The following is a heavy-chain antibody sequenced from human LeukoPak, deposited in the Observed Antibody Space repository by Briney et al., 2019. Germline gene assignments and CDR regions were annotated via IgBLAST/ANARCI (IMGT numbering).Heavy chain of an antibody. CDR2: ISYDGSNR. J-gene: IGHJ4*02. V-gene: IGHV3-30*18. CDR1: GFTFSNYD. D-gene: IGHD3-3*01. Sequence: GGSLRLSCAASGFTFSNYDMHWVRQAPGKGLEWVAVISYDGSNRYYADSVKGRFTISRDNSKNTLYLQMSSLRAEDTAVYYCAKDKGDFWSGHHYWGQGTLVTVSS. CDR3: AKDKGDFWSGHHY.